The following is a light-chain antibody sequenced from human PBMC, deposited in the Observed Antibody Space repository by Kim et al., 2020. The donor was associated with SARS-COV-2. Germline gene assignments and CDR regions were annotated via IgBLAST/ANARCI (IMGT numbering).Light chain of an antibody. CDR1: QDISNY. J-gene: IGKJ2*01. V-gene: IGKV1-33*01. CDR3: QQYDNHPYT. CDR2: DAS. Sequence: SASVGDRVTITCQESQDISNYLNWYQQKPGKAPKLLIYDASNLETGVQSRFSGSGSGTDFTFTISSLQPEDIATYYCQQYDNHPYTFGQGTKLEI.